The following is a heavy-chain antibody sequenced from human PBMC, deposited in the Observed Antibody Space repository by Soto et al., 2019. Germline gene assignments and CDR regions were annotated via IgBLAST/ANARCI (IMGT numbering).Heavy chain of an antibody. CDR1: GGSISSGGYY. J-gene: IGHJ5*02. D-gene: IGHD3-22*01. V-gene: IGHV4-31*03. Sequence: SETLSLTCTVSGGSISSGGYYWSWIRQHPGKGLAWIGYIYYSGSTYYNPSLKSRVTISVDTSKNQFSLKLRSVTAADTAVYYCARGPHSSGYRNNWFDPWGQGTLVTVSS. CDR2: IYYSGST. CDR3: ARGPHSSGYRNNWFDP.